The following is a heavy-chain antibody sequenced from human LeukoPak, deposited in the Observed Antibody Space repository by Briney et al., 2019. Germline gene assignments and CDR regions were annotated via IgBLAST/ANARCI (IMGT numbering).Heavy chain of an antibody. CDR2: IKSKTDGGTI. CDR3: PRDICGGDCYPYTFDY. J-gene: IGHJ4*02. Sequence: PGGSLRLSCAASGFTFSKVWMSWVRQAPGKGLEWVGRIKSKTDGGTIDYAAPVKGRFTISRDDSKDTLFLQMNSLRAEDTAVCYCPRDICGGDCYPYTFDYWGQGTLVTVSS. CDR1: GFTFSKVW. D-gene: IGHD2-21*02. V-gene: IGHV3-15*01.